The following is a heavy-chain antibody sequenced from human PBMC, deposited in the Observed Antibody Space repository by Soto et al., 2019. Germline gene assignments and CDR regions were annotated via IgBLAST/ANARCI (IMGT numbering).Heavy chain of an antibody. J-gene: IGHJ6*03. Sequence: SETLSLTCTVSGGSISSYYWSWIRQPPGKGLEWIGYIYYSGSTNYNPSLKSRVTISVDTSKNQFSLKLSSVTAADTAVYYCARGSFRYYYYYMDAGGKGTTVTVSS. V-gene: IGHV4-59*01. CDR1: GGSISSYY. CDR2: IYYSGST. CDR3: ARGSFRYYYYYMDA.